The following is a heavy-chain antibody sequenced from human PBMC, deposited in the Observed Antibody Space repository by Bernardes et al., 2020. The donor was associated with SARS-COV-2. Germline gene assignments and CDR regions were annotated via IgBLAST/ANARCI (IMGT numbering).Heavy chain of an antibody. CDR3: ARGGYDSSGYYSFLAFDI. CDR1: GFSLSTSGMC. J-gene: IGHJ3*02. Sequence: SGPTLLKPTQTLTLTCTFSGFSLSTSGMCVSWIRQPPGKALEWLALIDWDDDKYYSTSLKTRLTISKDTSKNQVVLTMTNMDPVDTATYYCARGGYDSSGYYSFLAFDIWGQGTMVTVSS. CDR2: IDWDDDK. D-gene: IGHD3-22*01. V-gene: IGHV2-70*01.